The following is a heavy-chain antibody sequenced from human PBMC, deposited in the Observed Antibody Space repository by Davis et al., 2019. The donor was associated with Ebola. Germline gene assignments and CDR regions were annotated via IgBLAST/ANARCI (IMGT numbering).Heavy chain of an antibody. CDR1: GFTFSDYY. J-gene: IGHJ4*02. CDR3: AREAYYYDSTGYHYDIPDLFDY. V-gene: IGHV3-11*06. D-gene: IGHD3-22*01. CDR2: ISSNSTNN. Sequence: GESLKISCAASGFTFSDYYMSWIRQAPGKGPEWVSYISSNSTNNKYADSVKGRFTISRDDAKNSLNLQMNSLRAEDTAVYYCAREAYYYDSTGYHYDIPDLFDYWGQGTLVTVSS.